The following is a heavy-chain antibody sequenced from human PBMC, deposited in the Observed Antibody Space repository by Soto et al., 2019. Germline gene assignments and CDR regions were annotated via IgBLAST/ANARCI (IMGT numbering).Heavy chain of an antibody. Sequence: EVQLVESGGGLVQPGGSLRLSCAASGFTFSSYTMNWVRQAPGKGLEWVSYIRSSSSTIYYADSVKGRFTISRGNSKNSLYLEVNSLRDEDTAVYYCARDMVYAMCFDYWGQGTLVTVSS. J-gene: IGHJ4*02. CDR1: GFTFSSYT. CDR2: IRSSSSTI. D-gene: IGHD2-8*01. CDR3: ARDMVYAMCFDY. V-gene: IGHV3-48*02.